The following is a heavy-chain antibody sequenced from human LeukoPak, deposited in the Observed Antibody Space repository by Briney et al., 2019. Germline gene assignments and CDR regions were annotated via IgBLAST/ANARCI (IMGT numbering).Heavy chain of an antibody. J-gene: IGHJ4*02. CDR1: GGTFSSYA. Sequence: GASVKVSCKASGGTFSSYAISWVRQAPGQGLEWMGGIIPIFGTANYAQKFQGGVTITADESTSTAYMELSSLRSEDTAVYYCARHSGSYSADDYWGQGTLVTVSS. CDR3: ARHSGSYSADDY. V-gene: IGHV1-69*13. CDR2: IIPIFGTA. D-gene: IGHD1-26*01.